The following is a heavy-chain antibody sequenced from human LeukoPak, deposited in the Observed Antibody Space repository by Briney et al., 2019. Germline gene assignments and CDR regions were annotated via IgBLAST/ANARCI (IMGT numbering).Heavy chain of an antibody. D-gene: IGHD3-3*01. V-gene: IGHV4-4*07. Sequence: PSETLSLTCTVSGGSISTYYWSWIRQSAGKGLEWIGRIYTSGSTNYNPSLKSRVTMSVDTSKNQFSLKLSSVTAADTAGYYCARLFWSGQAYDYWGQGALVTVSS. J-gene: IGHJ4*02. CDR3: ARLFWSGQAYDY. CDR2: IYTSGST. CDR1: GGSISTYY.